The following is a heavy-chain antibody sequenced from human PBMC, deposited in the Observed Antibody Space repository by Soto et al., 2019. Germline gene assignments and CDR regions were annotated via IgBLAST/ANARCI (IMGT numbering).Heavy chain of an antibody. CDR2: INHLGSI. CDR3: ARGGISHWAYFYYMDV. V-gene: IGHV4-34*01. D-gene: IGHD2-21*01. Sequence: PSDPLSLTFLSSGSTFSDYFWRWIRQPPGLALEWNREINHLGSINYNPSLKSRVTMKVDTSKKQSTLTLNTVTAADTATYYCARGGISHWAYFYYMDVWDRGTTVTVS. J-gene: IGHJ6*03. CDR1: GSTFSDYF.